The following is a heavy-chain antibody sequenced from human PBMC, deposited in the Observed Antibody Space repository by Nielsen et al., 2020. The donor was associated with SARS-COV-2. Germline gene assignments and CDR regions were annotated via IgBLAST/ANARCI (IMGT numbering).Heavy chain of an antibody. D-gene: IGHD5-12*01. CDR2: IYYSGST. Sequence: SETLPLTCTVSGGSISSYYWSWIRQPPGKGLEWIGYIYYSGSTHYNPSLKSRVTISVDTSKNQFSLKLSSVTAADTAVYYCARGLTEEGYDAGVVFDYWGQGTLVTVSS. J-gene: IGHJ4*02. CDR1: GGSISSYY. CDR3: ARGLTEEGYDAGVVFDY. V-gene: IGHV4-59*01.